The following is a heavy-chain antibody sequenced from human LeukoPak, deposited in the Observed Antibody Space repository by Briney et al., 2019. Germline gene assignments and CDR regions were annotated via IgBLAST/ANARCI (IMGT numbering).Heavy chain of an antibody. CDR2: INTNTGNP. Sequence: AASVKVSCKASGYTFTIYAMNWVRQAPGQGLEWMGWINTNTGNPTYAQGFTGRFVFSLDTSVSTAYLQISSLKAEDTAVYYCARDLGYSSSWYNPYHYYGMDVWGQGTTVNVSS. V-gene: IGHV7-4-1*02. D-gene: IGHD6-13*01. CDR1: GYTFTIYA. CDR3: ARDLGYSSSWYNPYHYYGMDV. J-gene: IGHJ6*02.